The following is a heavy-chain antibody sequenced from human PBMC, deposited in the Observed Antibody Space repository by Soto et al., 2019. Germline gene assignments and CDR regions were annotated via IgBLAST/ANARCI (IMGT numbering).Heavy chain of an antibody. D-gene: IGHD3-9*01. J-gene: IGHJ4*02. CDR1: GYTFSSYY. CDR3: ARGLGLGDC. Sequence: QVQLVQSGAEVKKPGASVKVSCKASGYTFSSYYIHWVRQAPGQGLEWIGIINPNGGSTNSEQNLKGGTTVTRDTSTATVYMDLSALTSDDTAMYYCARGLGLGDCWGQGTLVTVSS. CDR2: INPNGGST. V-gene: IGHV1-46*01.